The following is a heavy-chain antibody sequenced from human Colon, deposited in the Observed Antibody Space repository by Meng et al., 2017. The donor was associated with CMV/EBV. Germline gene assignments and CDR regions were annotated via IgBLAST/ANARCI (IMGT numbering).Heavy chain of an antibody. CDR3: ARGRYYYGSGSYSDV. CDR2: INHSGST. CDR1: GGSFSGYY. J-gene: IGHJ6*02. Sequence: SETLSLTCAVYGGSFSGYYWSWIRQPPGKGLEWIGEINHSGSTNYNPSLKSRVTISVDTSKNQFSLKLSSVTAADTAVYYCARGRYYYGSGSYSDVWGQGTTVTVSS. V-gene: IGHV4-34*01. D-gene: IGHD3-10*01.